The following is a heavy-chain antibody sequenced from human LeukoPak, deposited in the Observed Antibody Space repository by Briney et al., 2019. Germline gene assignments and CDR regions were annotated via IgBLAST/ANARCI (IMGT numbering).Heavy chain of an antibody. V-gene: IGHV1-2*02. D-gene: IGHD1-26*01. CDR3: ARSRWELDADY. CDR1: GYSFATKY. Sequence: ASVKVSCKASGYSFATKYMHWVRQAHGQGLEWMRWINPASGVTHYAQKFQGRVTMSRDTSITTAYMELTGLISDDTAIYYCARSRWELDADYWGQGTLVTVSS. J-gene: IGHJ4*02. CDR2: INPASGVT.